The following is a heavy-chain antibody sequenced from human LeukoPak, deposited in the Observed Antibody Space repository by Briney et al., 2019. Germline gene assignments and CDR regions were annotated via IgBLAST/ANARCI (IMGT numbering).Heavy chain of an antibody. CDR3: AKDTRTGYSSSWYGEYYFDY. D-gene: IGHD6-13*01. CDR2: ISYDGSNK. Sequence: PGRSLRLSCAASGFTFSSYGMHWVRQAPGKGLEWVAVISYDGSNKYYADPVKGRFTISRDNSKNTLYLQMNSLRAEDTAVYYCAKDTRTGYSSSWYGEYYFDYWGQGTLVTVSS. V-gene: IGHV3-30*18. J-gene: IGHJ4*02. CDR1: GFTFSSYG.